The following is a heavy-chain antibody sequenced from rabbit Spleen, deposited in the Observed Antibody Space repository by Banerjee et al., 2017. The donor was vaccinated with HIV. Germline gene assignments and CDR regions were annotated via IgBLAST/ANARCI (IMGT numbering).Heavy chain of an antibody. D-gene: IGHD8-1*01. CDR2: IDPVFGIT. V-gene: IGHV1S7*01. Sequence: QLEESAGGLVQPGGSLKLSCKASGFTLSSYYMNWVRQAPGKGLEWIGYIDPVFGITYYANWVNGRFSISRENAQNTVFLQMTSLTAADTATYFRARDGAGGSYFALWGQGTLVTVS. CDR3: ARDGAGGSYFAL. CDR1: GFTLSSYY. J-gene: IGHJ4*01.